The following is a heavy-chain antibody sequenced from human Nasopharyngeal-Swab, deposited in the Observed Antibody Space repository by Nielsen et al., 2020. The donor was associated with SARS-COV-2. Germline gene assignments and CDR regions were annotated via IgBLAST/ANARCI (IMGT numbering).Heavy chain of an antibody. CDR1: GDSISRSDDY. J-gene: IGHJ4*02. D-gene: IGHD6-19*01. Sequence: SETLSLTCTVSGDSISRSDDYWGWIRQTPGKGLEWIVSTYRSGSGSAYYNPSLKSRVTISIVTSKNLFSLNLKSVTAADTAVYYCARIIRRRGWYSHVDYWGQGTLVTVSS. V-gene: IGHV4-39*07. CDR2: TYRSGSGSA. CDR3: ARIIRRRGWYSHVDY.